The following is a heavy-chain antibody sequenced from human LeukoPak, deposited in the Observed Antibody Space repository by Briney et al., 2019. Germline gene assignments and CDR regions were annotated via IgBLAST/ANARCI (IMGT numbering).Heavy chain of an antibody. J-gene: IGHJ4*02. Sequence: GGSLRLSCAASGFTFSSYAMSWVRQAPGKGLEWVSAISGSGGSTYYADSVKGRFTISRDNSKNSLYLQMNSLRAEDTALYYCAKDIGGGYSYGDYWGQGTLVTVSS. V-gene: IGHV3-23*01. CDR1: GFTFSSYA. CDR3: AKDIGGGYSYGDY. CDR2: ISGSGGST. D-gene: IGHD5-18*01.